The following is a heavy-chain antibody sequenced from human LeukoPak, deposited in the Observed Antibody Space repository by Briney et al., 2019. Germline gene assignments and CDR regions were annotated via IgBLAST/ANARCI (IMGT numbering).Heavy chain of an antibody. CDR1: GFTFSSSA. CDR3: ARGRYYYDSRGAFDY. CDR2: ISYDGSNK. Sequence: GGSLRLSCAASGFTFSSSAMHWVRQAPGKGLEWVAVISYDGSNKYYADSVKGRFTISRDSSKNTLYLQMNSLRAEDTAVYYCARGRYYYDSRGAFDYWGQGTLVTVSS. D-gene: IGHD3-22*01. V-gene: IGHV3-30-3*01. J-gene: IGHJ4*02.